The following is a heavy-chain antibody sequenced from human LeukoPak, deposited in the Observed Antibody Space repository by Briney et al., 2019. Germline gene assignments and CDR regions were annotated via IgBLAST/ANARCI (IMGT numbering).Heavy chain of an antibody. V-gene: IGHV1-18*04. CDR3: ARGSYYDYVWGSYRYFDY. J-gene: IGHJ4*02. CDR1: GYTFTSYG. Sequence: ASVKVSCTASGYTFTSYGISWVRQAPGQGLEWMGWISAYNGNTNYAQKLQGRVTMTTDTSTSTAYMELRSLRSDDTAVYYCARGSYYDYVWGSYRYFDYWGQGTLVTVSS. D-gene: IGHD3-16*02. CDR2: ISAYNGNT.